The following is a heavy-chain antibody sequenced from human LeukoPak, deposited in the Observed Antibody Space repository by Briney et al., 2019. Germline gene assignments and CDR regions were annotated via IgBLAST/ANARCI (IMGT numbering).Heavy chain of an antibody. CDR2: INASDTST. D-gene: IGHD2-2*02. CDR1: GGSFNNYS. Sequence: AAVTVSYMDSGGSFNNYSIRWVRQAPGQGLEWMGLINASDTSTTYAQKFQGRVTMTRDTSTSTVYMELSSLRSEDTAVYYCARGFGYQVLYNWFDPWGQGTLVTVSS. J-gene: IGHJ5*02. CDR3: ARGFGYQVLYNWFDP. V-gene: IGHV1-46*02.